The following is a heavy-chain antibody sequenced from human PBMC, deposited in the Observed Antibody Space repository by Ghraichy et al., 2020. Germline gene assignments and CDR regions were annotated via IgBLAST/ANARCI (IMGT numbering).Heavy chain of an antibody. CDR2: ISGSGGST. J-gene: IGHJ4*02. D-gene: IGHD3-10*01. V-gene: IGHV3-23*01. CDR1: GFTFSSYA. CDR3: ANGNAYYPHFDY. Sequence: GGSLRLSCAASGFTFSSYAMSWVRQAPGKGLEWVSAISGSGGSTYYADSVKGRFTISRDNSKNTLYLQMNSLRAEDTAVYYCANGNAYYPHFDYWGQGTLVTVSS.